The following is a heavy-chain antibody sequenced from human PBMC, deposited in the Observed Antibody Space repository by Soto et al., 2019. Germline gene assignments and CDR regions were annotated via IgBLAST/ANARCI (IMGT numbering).Heavy chain of an antibody. CDR1: GGSISSSSYY. CDR2: IYYSGST. CDR3: ARRQSSSWYGL. D-gene: IGHD6-13*01. Sequence: PSETLSLTCTVSGGSISSSSYYWGWIRQPPGKGLEWIGSIYYSGSTYYNPPLKSRVTISVDTSKNQFSLRLSSVTAADTAVYYCARRQSSSWYGLWGQGTLVTVS. J-gene: IGHJ4*02. V-gene: IGHV4-39*01.